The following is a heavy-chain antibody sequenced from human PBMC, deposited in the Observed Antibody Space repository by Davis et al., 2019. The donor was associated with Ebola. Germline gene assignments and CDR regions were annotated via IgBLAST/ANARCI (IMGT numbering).Heavy chain of an antibody. CDR1: SGSFSGYY. D-gene: IGHD4-17*01. J-gene: IGHJ4*02. Sequence: PSETLSLTCAVYSGSFSGYYWSWIRQAPGKGLEWIGEINHSGSTNYKSSLKSRATISVDTSKNQFSLKLSSVTAADTAVYYCARSYGDYVRFDYWGQGTLVTVFS. CDR2: INHSGST. V-gene: IGHV4-34*01. CDR3: ARSYGDYVRFDY.